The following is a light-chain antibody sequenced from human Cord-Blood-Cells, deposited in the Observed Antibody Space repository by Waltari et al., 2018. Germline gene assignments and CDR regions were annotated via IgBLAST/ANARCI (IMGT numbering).Light chain of an antibody. CDR3: CSYAGSSTCV. V-gene: IGLV2-23*01. CDR2: EGS. CDR1: SSDVGSYNL. J-gene: IGLJ1*01. Sequence: QSALTQPASVSGSPGQSITISCTGTSSDVGSYNLVSWYQQHPGKAHKLMIYEGSKRPSGVSNRFAGSKSGNTASLTLSVLQAEDEADYYCCSYAGSSTCVFGTVTKVTVL.